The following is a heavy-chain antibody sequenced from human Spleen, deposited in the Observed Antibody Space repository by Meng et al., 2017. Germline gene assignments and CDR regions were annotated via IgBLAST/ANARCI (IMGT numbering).Heavy chain of an antibody. CDR2: IHYSGTV. D-gene: IGHD3-10*01. V-gene: IGHV4-39*07. J-gene: IGHJ4*02. CDR3: ARLGFGERPEY. Sequence: SETLSLTCTVSGGSTSSSSYFWAWIRQPPGRGLEWIGKIHYSGTVYHNPSLESRATISVDTSKNQFSLNMRSVIAADTAVYYCARLGFGERPEYWGQGTLVTVSS. CDR1: GGSTSSSSYF.